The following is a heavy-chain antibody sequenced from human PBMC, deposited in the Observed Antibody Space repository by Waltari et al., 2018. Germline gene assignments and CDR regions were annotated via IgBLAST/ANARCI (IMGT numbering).Heavy chain of an antibody. CDR1: GGSISSGGYS. D-gene: IGHD6-6*01. CDR3: ARSSVVAQLVPPTLDY. V-gene: IGHV4-30-2*01. CDR2: MYHSGNS. Sequence: QLQLQESGSGLVKPSQTLSLTCAVSGGSISSGGYSWSWIRQPPGKGLEWIGYMYHSGNSYYNPSRKSLVPTSVDRSKNQFSLSLSSGTAADTAVYYCARSSVVAQLVPPTLDYWGQGTLVTVSS. J-gene: IGHJ4*02.